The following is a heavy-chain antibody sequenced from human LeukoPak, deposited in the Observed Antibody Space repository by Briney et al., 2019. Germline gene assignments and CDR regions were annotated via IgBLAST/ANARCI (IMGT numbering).Heavy chain of an antibody. CDR2: IYSGGST. CDR1: GFTVSSNY. CDR3: ATLLTGDYFDY. Sequence: GGSLRLSCAASGFTVSSNYISWVRQAPGKGLEWVSVIYSGGSTYYADSVTGRFTISRDNRKNTLYLPMNRLRTEETAVYYFATLLTGDYFDYWGQGTLVTVSS. V-gene: IGHV3-53*01. J-gene: IGHJ4*02. D-gene: IGHD7-27*01.